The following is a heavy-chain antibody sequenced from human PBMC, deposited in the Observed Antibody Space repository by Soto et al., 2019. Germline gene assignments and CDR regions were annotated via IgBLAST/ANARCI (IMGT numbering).Heavy chain of an antibody. CDR1: GFTFSSYG. D-gene: IGHD6-19*01. J-gene: IGHJ6*02. CDR2: ISYDGSNK. Sequence: GGSLRLSCAASGFTFSSYGMHWVRQAPGKGLEWVAVISYDGSNKYYADSVKGRFTISRDNSKNTLYLQMNSLRAEDTAVYYCAKRKVAGSDYYYVMDVWGQGTTVTVSS. CDR3: AKRKVAGSDYYYVMDV. V-gene: IGHV3-30*18.